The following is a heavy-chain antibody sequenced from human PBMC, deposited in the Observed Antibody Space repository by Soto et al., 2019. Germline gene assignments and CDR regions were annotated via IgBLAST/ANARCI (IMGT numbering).Heavy chain of an antibody. Sequence: QVQLVQSGAEVKKPGASVKISCKTSGYIFINYYIHWVRQAPGQGLEWVALFNPMSGSTNYAQKLQGRVTVTSDTSTSTGYMALSSLISEVTAVYYCARDLAAADYWGQGTLVTVSS. CDR3: ARDLAAADY. CDR2: FNPMSGST. V-gene: IGHV1-46*04. D-gene: IGHD6-13*01. CDR1: GYIFINYY. J-gene: IGHJ4*02.